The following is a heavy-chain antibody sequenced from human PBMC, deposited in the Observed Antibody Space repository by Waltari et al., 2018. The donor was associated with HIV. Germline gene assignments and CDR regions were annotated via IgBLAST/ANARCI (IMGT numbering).Heavy chain of an antibody. J-gene: IGHJ4*02. CDR1: GFTFSRYW. D-gene: IGHD3-22*01. CDR2: IKQDGSEK. CDR3: ARASYYYDSSGYYFDY. Sequence: EVQLVESGGGLVQPGGSLRLSCAASGFTFSRYWMSWVRQAPGKGLEWVANIKQDGSEKYYVDSVKGRFTISRDNAKNSLYLQMNSLRAEDTAVYYCARASYYYDSSGYYFDYWGQGTLVTVSS. V-gene: IGHV3-7*01.